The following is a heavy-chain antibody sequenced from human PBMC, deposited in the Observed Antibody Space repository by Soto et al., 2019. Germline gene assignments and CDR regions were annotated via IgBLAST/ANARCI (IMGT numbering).Heavy chain of an antibody. CDR1: GGSISSSSHY. Sequence: SETLSLTCTVSGGSISSSSHYWGWIRQPPGKGLEWIGSMYYSGNTYYNPSLTSRVTISVDTSKNQFSLTLSSVTAADTAVYYCARLTKGYCSGNICFPFWAHGTLVPVSS. V-gene: IGHV4-39*01. CDR2: MYYSGNT. CDR3: ARLTKGYCSGNICFPF. D-gene: IGHD2-15*01. J-gene: IGHJ1*01.